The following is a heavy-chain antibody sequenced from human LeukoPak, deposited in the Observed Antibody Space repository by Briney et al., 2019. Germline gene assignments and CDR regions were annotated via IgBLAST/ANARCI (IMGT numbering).Heavy chain of an antibody. V-gene: IGHV3-30*02. Sequence: GGSLRLSCAASGFTFSSYGMHWVRQAPGKGLEWVAFIRYDGSNKYYADSVKGRFTISRDNSKNTLYLQMNSLRAEDTAVYYCAKEGDYYDSSGYFLFDYWGQGTLATVSS. CDR2: IRYDGSNK. D-gene: IGHD3-22*01. CDR1: GFTFSSYG. J-gene: IGHJ4*02. CDR3: AKEGDYYDSSGYFLFDY.